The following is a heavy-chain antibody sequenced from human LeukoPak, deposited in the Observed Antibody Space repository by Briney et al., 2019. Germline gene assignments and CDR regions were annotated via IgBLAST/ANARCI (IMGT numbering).Heavy chain of an antibody. CDR2: IYYSGST. CDR3: ARDITGSFDY. V-gene: IGHV4-39*07. Sequence: SETLSLTCTVSGGSISSSSYYWGWIRQPPGKGLEWIGSIYYSGSTYYNPSLKSRVTISVDTSKNQFSLDLSSVTAADTAVYYCARDITGSFDYWGQGNLVTVSS. CDR1: GGSISSSSYY. J-gene: IGHJ4*02. D-gene: IGHD1-14*01.